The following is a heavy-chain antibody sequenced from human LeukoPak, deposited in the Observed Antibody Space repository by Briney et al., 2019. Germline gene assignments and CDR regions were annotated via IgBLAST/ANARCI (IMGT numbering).Heavy chain of an antibody. CDR2: ISGSGGST. CDR3: AGRGRSSSLDNY. V-gene: IGHV3-23*01. J-gene: IGHJ4*02. CDR1: GSTFSSYG. Sequence: GGSLRLSCAASGSTFSSYGMHWVRQAPGKGLEWVSAISGSGGSTYYADSVKGRFTISRDNSKNTLYLQMNSLRAEDTAVYYCAGRGRSSSLDNYWGQGTLVTVSS. D-gene: IGHD6-13*01.